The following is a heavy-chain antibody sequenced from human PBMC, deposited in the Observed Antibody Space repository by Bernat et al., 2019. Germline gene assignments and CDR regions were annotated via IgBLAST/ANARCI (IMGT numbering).Heavy chain of an antibody. CDR2: IWYDGSNK. CDR1: GFTFSSYG. CDR3: ARDGDIVATIAFAAPAFDI. J-gene: IGHJ3*02. D-gene: IGHD5-12*01. V-gene: IGHV3-33*01. Sequence: QVQLVESGGGVVQPGRSLRLSCAASGFTFSSYGMHWVRQAPGKGLEWVAVIWYDGSNKYYADSVKGRFTISRDNSKNTLYLQMNSLRAEDTAVYYCARDGDIVATIAFAAPAFDIWGQGTMVTVSS.